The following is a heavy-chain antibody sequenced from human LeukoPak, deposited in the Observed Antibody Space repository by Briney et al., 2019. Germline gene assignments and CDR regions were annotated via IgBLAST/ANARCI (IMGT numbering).Heavy chain of an antibody. D-gene: IGHD6-19*01. CDR2: ISSSGSTI. V-gene: IGHV3-11*04. CDR1: GFTFSDYY. CDR3: ARRNNYSNGFSHAFDI. Sequence: GGSLRLSCAASGFTFSDYYMSWIRQAPGKGLEWVSYISSSGSTIYYADSVKGRFTISRDNAKNSLYLQMNSLRAEDTAVYYCARRNNYSNGFSHAFDIWGQGTMVTVSS. J-gene: IGHJ3*02.